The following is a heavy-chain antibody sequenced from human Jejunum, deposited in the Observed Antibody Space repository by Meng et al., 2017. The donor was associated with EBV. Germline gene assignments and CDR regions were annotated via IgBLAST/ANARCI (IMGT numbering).Heavy chain of an antibody. CDR2: MNHDGRA. J-gene: IGHJ5*02. Sequence: QVPIQEWGAGLLRPSETLSLICTVYGVSLSKYYWSWIRQPPGKGPQWIGEMNHDGRANYNPSLKSRVTMSVDTSKNQVSLKLSSVTAADTAIYYCARLIVDPIDNWFDPWGQGTLVTVSS. V-gene: IGHV4-34*01. CDR3: ARLIVDPIDNWFDP. D-gene: IGHD2-8*01. CDR1: GVSLSKYY.